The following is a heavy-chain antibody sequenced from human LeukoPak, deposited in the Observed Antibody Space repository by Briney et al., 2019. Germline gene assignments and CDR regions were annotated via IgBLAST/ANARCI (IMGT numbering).Heavy chain of an antibody. Sequence: PVASVKVSCKASGYTFTAYAMNWVRQAPGQGLEWMGWINTNTGNPTYAQGFTGRFAFSLDTSVITAYLQITSIKAEDTAVYYCARVVASLSIADPHWGQGTLVTVSS. D-gene: IGHD6-6*01. CDR2: INTNTGNP. CDR3: ARVVASLSIADPH. CDR1: GYTFTAYA. V-gene: IGHV7-4-1*02. J-gene: IGHJ4*02.